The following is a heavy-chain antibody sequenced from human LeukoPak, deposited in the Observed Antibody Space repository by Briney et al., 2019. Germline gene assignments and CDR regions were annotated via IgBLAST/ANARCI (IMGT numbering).Heavy chain of an antibody. CDR2: ISSSSSYI. CDR1: GFTFSSYS. V-gene: IGHV3-21*01. Sequence: PGGSLRLSCAASGFTFSSYSMNWVRQAPGKGLEWASSISSSSSYIYYADSVKGRFTISRDNAKNSLYLQMNSLRAEDTAVYYCARDQPPQAFDPWGQGTLVTVSS. J-gene: IGHJ5*02. CDR3: ARDQPPQAFDP.